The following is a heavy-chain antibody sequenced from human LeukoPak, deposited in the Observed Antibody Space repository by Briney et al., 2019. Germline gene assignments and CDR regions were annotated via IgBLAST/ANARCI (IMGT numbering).Heavy chain of an antibody. CDR3: ARDGSYDFWSGYYDY. Sequence: PGGSLRLSCAASGFTFSSYSMNWVRQAPGQGLEWVSYINNSSSTKYYEDSVKGRFTISTDKAKISLYLQMNRLRAEDRAVYYCARDGSYDFWSGYYDYWGQGTLVTVSS. D-gene: IGHD3-3*01. V-gene: IGHV3-48*01. J-gene: IGHJ4*02. CDR2: INNSSSTK. CDR1: GFTFSSYS.